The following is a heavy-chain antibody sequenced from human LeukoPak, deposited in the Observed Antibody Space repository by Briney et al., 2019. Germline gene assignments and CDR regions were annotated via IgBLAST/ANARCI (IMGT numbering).Heavy chain of an antibody. Sequence: PGKSLRLSCAASGFTFNNYGMHWVRQAPGKGLEWVAVISYDGSYKYYADSVKGRFTISRDNSKNTLYLQMNSLRAEDTAVYYCAKQRGRGSGYYLMDYWGQGTLVTVSS. CDR2: ISYDGSYK. D-gene: IGHD3-22*01. V-gene: IGHV3-30*18. CDR1: GFTFNNYG. CDR3: AKQRGRGSGYYLMDY. J-gene: IGHJ4*02.